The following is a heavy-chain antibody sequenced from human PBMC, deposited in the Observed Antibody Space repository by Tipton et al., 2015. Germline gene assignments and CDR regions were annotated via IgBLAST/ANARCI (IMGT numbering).Heavy chain of an antibody. D-gene: IGHD3-16*02. J-gene: IGHJ4*02. Sequence: GSLRLSCSASGFSFSTYAMHWVRQAPGKGLEYVSAISSNGGNIYYIDSVRDRFTISRDNSENILYLQMSSLRIQDTAVYYCVKVAVRGSSRFWDYFDHWGQGTLVTVSS. CDR3: VKVAVRGSSRFWDYFDH. CDR1: GFSFSTYA. CDR2: ISSNGGNI. V-gene: IGHV3-64D*08.